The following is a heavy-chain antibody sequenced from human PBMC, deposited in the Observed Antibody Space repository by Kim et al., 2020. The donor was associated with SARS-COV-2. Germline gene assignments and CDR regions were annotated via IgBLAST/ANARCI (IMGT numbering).Heavy chain of an antibody. D-gene: IGHD2-15*01. CDR1: GFTFSSYG. CDR2: IWYDGSNK. J-gene: IGHJ6*02. V-gene: IGHV3-33*01. CDR3: ARAGSGYHYGMDV. Sequence: GGSLRLSCAASGFTFSSYGMHWVRQAPGKGLEWVAVIWYDGSNKYYADSVKGRSTISRDNSKNTLYLQMNSLRAEDTAVCYCARAGSGYHYGMDVWGQGTTVTVSS.